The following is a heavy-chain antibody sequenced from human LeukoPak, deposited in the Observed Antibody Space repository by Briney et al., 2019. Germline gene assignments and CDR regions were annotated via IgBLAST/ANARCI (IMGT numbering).Heavy chain of an antibody. CDR2: ISSSSSYI. CDR3: ARVMDSSGYYNGGFDY. D-gene: IGHD3-22*01. CDR1: GFTFSSYS. V-gene: IGHV3-21*01. Sequence: GGSLRLSCAASGFTFSSYSMNWVRQAPGKGLEWVSSISSSSSYIYYADSVKGRFSISRDNAKNSLYLQMNSLRAEDTAVYYCARVMDSSGYYNGGFDYWGQGTLVTVSS. J-gene: IGHJ4*02.